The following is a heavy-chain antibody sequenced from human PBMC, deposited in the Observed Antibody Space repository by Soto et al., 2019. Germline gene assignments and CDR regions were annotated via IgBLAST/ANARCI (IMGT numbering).Heavy chain of an antibody. CDR3: AKDVSAGIAAAGTWNYYYGMDV. D-gene: IGHD6-13*01. CDR2: ISWNSGSI. Sequence: GGSLRLSCAASGFTFDDYAMHWVRQAPGKGLEWVSGISWNSGSIGYADSVKGRFTISRDNAKNSLYLQMNSLRAEDTALYYCAKDVSAGIAAAGTWNYYYGMDVWGQGTTVTVSS. CDR1: GFTFDDYA. J-gene: IGHJ6*02. V-gene: IGHV3-9*01.